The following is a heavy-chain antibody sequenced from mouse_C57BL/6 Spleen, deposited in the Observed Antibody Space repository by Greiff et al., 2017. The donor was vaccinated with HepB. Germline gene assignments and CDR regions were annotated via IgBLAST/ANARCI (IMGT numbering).Heavy chain of an antibody. CDR3: VANSYYFDY. Sequence: EVMLVESGGGLVQPGGSLKLSCAASGFTFSDYYMYWVRQTPEKRLEWVAYISNGGGSTYYPDTVKGRFTISRDNAKNTLYLQMSRLKSEDTAMYYCVANSYYFDYWGQGTTLTVSS. D-gene: IGHD1-1*01. J-gene: IGHJ2*01. V-gene: IGHV5-12*01. CDR1: GFTFSDYY. CDR2: ISNGGGST.